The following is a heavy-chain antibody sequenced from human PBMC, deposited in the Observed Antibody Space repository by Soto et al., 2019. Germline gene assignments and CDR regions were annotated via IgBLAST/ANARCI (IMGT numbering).Heavy chain of an antibody. Sequence: SETLSLTCAVYGGSFSGYYWSWIRQPPGKGLEWIGEINHSGSTNYNPSLKSRVTISVDTSKNQFSLKLSSVTAADTAVYYCARKKYSSPLRLYYYYMDVWGKGTTVT. CDR2: INHSGST. J-gene: IGHJ6*03. CDR3: ARKKYSSPLRLYYYYMDV. CDR1: GGSFSGYY. V-gene: IGHV4-34*01. D-gene: IGHD6-6*01.